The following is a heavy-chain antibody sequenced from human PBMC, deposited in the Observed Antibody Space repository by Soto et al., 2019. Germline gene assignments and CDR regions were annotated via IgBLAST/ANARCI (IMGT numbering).Heavy chain of an antibody. Sequence: SETLSLTCTVSGGSFSGYFWTWIRQPPGKGLEWLAEINHSGITNYNPSVESRVSMSVDTSKNQFSLRLYSVTAADTAVYYCVRGQCNYNSRYFDYWGQGTLVTVSS. V-gene: IGHV4-34*01. D-gene: IGHD4-4*01. CDR3: VRGQCNYNSRYFDY. CDR1: GGSFSGYF. J-gene: IGHJ4*02. CDR2: INHSGIT.